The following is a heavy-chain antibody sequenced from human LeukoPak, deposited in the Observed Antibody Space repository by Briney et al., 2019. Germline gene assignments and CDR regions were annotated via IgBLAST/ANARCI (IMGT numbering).Heavy chain of an antibody. CDR2: IIPIFGTA. V-gene: IGHV1-69*13. CDR3: AGRAYYYDSSGYNY. Sequence: SVKVSCKASGGTFSSYAISWVRQAPGQGLEWMGGIIPIFGTANYAQKFQGRVTITADESTSTAYMELSSLRSEDTAVYYCAGRAYYYDSSGYNYWGQGTLVTVSS. CDR1: GGTFSSYA. D-gene: IGHD3-22*01. J-gene: IGHJ4*02.